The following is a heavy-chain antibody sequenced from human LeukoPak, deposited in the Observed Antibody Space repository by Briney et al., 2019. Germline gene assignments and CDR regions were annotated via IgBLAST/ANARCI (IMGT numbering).Heavy chain of an antibody. CDR2: INHSGGT. CDR1: GGSFSGYY. CDR3: ARYGSSGAFDY. J-gene: IGHJ4*02. Sequence: SETLSLTCAVYGGSFSGYYWSWIRQPPGKGLEWIGEINHSGGTIYNPSLKSRVTISVDTSKNQFSLKLSSVTAADTAVYYCARYGSSGAFDYWGQGTLVTVSS. D-gene: IGHD6-19*01. V-gene: IGHV4-34*01.